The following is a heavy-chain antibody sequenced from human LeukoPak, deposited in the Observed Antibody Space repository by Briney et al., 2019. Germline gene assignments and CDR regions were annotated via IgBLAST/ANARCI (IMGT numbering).Heavy chain of an antibody. D-gene: IGHD2-2*02. J-gene: IGHJ4*02. CDR3: AKEYCSSTSCYITGDY. Sequence: GGSLRLSCAASGFTFSSYGMHWVRQAPGKGLEWVAFIRYDGSNKYYADSVKGQFTISRDNSKNTLYLQMNSLRAEDTAVYYCAKEYCSSTSCYITGDYWGQGTLVTVSS. CDR1: GFTFSSYG. CDR2: IRYDGSNK. V-gene: IGHV3-30*02.